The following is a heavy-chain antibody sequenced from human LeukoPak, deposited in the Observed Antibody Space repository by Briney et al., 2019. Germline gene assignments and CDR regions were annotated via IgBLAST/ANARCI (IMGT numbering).Heavy chain of an antibody. CDR1: GGSFSGYY. J-gene: IGHJ5*02. D-gene: IGHD1-26*01. Sequence: PSETLSLTCAVYGGSFSGYYWSWIRQPPGKGLEWIGYIYYSGSTNYNPSLKSRVTISVDTSKNQFSLRLNSVTAADTAVYYCARSRAFNSGAFDPWGQGSLVTVSS. CDR2: IYYSGST. CDR3: ARSRAFNSGAFDP. V-gene: IGHV4-59*01.